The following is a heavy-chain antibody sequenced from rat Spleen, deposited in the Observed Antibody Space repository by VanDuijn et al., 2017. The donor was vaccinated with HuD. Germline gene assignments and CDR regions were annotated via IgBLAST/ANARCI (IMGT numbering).Heavy chain of an antibody. Sequence: EVQLVETGGGLVQPGGSLKLSCVASGFTFNNYWMTWIRQAPGKGLEWVASITNTGGSTYYPDSVKGRFTISRDNVKSTLYLQMNSLRSEDTATYYCAKDYYDGTYYWGFDYWGQGVMVTVSS. V-gene: IGHV5-31*01. D-gene: IGHD1-12*02. CDR3: AKDYYDGTYYWGFDY. CDR2: ITNTGGST. CDR1: GFTFNNYW. J-gene: IGHJ2*01.